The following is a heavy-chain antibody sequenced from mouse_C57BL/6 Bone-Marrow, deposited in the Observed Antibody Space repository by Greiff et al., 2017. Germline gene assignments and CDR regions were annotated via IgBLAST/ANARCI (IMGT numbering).Heavy chain of an antibody. Sequence: EVQLQQSGAELVRPGASVKLSCTASGFNIKDDYIHWVKQRPEQGLEWIGWIDPEIGDTEYASKFQGTATITSDTSSNTAYLQLSSLTSEDTAVYYGSSFDGNYFDFWGQGTPLTVAS. D-gene: IGHD2-3*01. V-gene: IGHV14-4*01. CDR3: SSFDGNYFDF. CDR1: GFNIKDDY. CDR2: IDPEIGDT. J-gene: IGHJ2*01.